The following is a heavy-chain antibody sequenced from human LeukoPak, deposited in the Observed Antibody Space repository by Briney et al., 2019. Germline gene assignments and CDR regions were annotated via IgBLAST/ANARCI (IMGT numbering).Heavy chain of an antibody. V-gene: IGHV3-48*04. D-gene: IGHD4-23*01. J-gene: IGHJ6*03. Sequence: GGSLRLSCAASGFTFSNHGMNWVRQAPGKGLEWVSGISPRGDITYYADSVKGRFTISRDNAKNSLYLQMNSLRAEDTAVYYCASVTTVVEDYYYMDVWGKGTTVTISS. CDR2: ISPRGDIT. CDR1: GFTFSNHG. CDR3: ASVTTVVEDYYYMDV.